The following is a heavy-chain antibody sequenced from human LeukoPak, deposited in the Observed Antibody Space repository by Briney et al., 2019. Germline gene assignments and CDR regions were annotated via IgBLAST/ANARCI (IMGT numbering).Heavy chain of an antibody. CDR1: GYSFTSYW. D-gene: IGHD6-13*01. Sequence: GESLKISCKGSGYSFTSYWIGWVRQMPGKGLEWMGIIYPADSDTGYSPSFQGQVTISVDRSITTAYLQWSSLKASDTAMYYCARLSRDGIAAAGDFDYWGQGTLVTVSS. V-gene: IGHV5-51*01. CDR2: IYPADSDT. J-gene: IGHJ4*02. CDR3: ARLSRDGIAAAGDFDY.